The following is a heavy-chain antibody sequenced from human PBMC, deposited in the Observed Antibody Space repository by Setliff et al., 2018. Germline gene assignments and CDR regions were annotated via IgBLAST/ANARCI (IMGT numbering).Heavy chain of an antibody. J-gene: IGHJ4*02. CDR2: INHSGST. V-gene: IGHV4-34*01. CDR1: GGSFSGYY. D-gene: IGHD1-26*01. CDR3: TKGRVGLAARAGY. Sequence: PSETLSLTCAVYGGSFSGYYWSWIRQPPGKGLEWIGEINHSGSTNDNPSLKSRVTMSVDTSKNQFSLKLSSVTAADTAIYYCTKGRVGLAARAGYWGQGTLVTVSS.